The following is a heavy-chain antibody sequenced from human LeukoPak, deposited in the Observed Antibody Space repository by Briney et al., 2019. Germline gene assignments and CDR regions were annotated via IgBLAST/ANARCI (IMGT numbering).Heavy chain of an antibody. V-gene: IGHV4-30-2*01. CDR3: AREFKLSFDP. Sequence: PSQTLSPTCAVSGGSISSGGYSWSWIRQPPGKGLEWIGYIYHSGSTYYNPSLKSRVTISVDRSKNQFSLKLSSVTAADTAVYYCAREFKLSFDPWGQGTLVTVSP. CDR1: GGSISSGGYS. J-gene: IGHJ5*02. CDR2: IYHSGST. D-gene: IGHD3-16*02.